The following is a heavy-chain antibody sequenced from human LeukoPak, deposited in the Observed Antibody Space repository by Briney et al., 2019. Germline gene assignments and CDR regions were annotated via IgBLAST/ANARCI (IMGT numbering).Heavy chain of an antibody. CDR2: VSGGGGST. J-gene: IGHJ4*02. CDR1: GFTFSSYA. V-gene: IGHV3-23*01. Sequence: GGSLRLSCAASGFTFSSYAMTWVRQAPGKGLEWVSTVSGGGGSTYYADSVKGRFTISRDNSKNTLYLQMNSLRAEDTAVYYCARARSGYIFDYWGQGTLVTVSS. D-gene: IGHD3-22*01. CDR3: ARARSGYIFDY.